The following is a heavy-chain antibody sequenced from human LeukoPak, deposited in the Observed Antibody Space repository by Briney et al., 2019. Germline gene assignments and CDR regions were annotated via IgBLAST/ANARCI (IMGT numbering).Heavy chain of an antibody. D-gene: IGHD5-18*01. J-gene: IGHJ4*02. CDR1: GFTFSSYA. V-gene: IGHV3-30-3*01. CDR2: ISYDGSNK. Sequence: PGGSLRLSCAASGFTFSSYAMHWVRQAPGKGLEWVAVISYDGSNKYYADSVKGRFTISRDNSKNTLYLQMNSLRDEDTAVFYCARDLTSMVTENYWGQGTLVTVSS. CDR3: ARDLTSMVTENY.